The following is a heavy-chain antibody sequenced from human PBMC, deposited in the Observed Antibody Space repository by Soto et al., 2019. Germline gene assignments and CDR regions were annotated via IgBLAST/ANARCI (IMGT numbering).Heavy chain of an antibody. CDR3: ARDPPNDILTGYYPNWFDP. V-gene: IGHV3-21*01. Sequence: PGGSLRLSCAASGFTFSSYSMNWVRQAPGKGLEWVSSISSSSSYIYYADSVKGRFTISRDNAKNSLYLQMNSLRAEDTAVYYCARDPPNDILTGYYPNWFDPWGQGTLVTVSS. CDR1: GFTFSSYS. CDR2: ISSSSSYI. J-gene: IGHJ5*02. D-gene: IGHD3-9*01.